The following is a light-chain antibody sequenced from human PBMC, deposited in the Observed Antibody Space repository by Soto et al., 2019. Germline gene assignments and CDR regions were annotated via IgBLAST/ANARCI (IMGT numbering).Light chain of an antibody. V-gene: IGKV1-5*03. J-gene: IGKJ5*01. CDR3: QQYSNWPPIT. CDR2: KAS. Sequence: ITMTQSPSTLSGSVGDSVTITCPASQTISSWLAWYQQKPGKAPKLLIYKASTLKSGVPSRFSGSGSGTEFTLTISSLQPDDFAVYYCQQYSNWPPITFCQGTRLEIK. CDR1: QTISSW.